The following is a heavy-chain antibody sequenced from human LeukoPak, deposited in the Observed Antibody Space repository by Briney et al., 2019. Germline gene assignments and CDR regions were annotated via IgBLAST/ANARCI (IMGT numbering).Heavy chain of an antibody. CDR1: GGSITSYS. CDR3: ARRLYSSGYSDAFDI. D-gene: IGHD3-22*01. J-gene: IGHJ3*02. Sequence: PPETLSLTCSLSGGSITSYSWTWVRQSPGKGRECVGYIYTTGRANYSPSLESRVTTSLDTSRNQFSLKLTSVTAADTAVYYCARRLYSSGYSDAFDIWGQGTMVTVSS. V-gene: IGHV4-4*09. CDR2: IYTTGRA.